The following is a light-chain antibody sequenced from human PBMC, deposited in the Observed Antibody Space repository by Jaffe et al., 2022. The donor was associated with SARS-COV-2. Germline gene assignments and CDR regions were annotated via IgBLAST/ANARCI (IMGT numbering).Light chain of an antibody. CDR3: QSYDSSLSAWV. J-gene: IGLJ3*02. V-gene: IGLV1-40*01. CDR2: GNN. Sequence: QSVLTQPPSVSGAPGQRVTISCTGTRSNIGAGYDVHWYQQVPGTAPKLLIYGNNNRPSGVPDRFSGSQSGTSASLAITGLQAEDEADYYCQSYDSSLSAWVFGGGTKLTVL. CDR1: RSNIGAGYD.